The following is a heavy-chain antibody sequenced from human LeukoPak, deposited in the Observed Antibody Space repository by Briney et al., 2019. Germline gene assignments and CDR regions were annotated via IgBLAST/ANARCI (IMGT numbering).Heavy chain of an antibody. J-gene: IGHJ5*01. Sequence: ASVKVSCKASGYSFTTYAISWVRQAPGQGLEWMGWISAYNGNTNYAHKYQARVTMTTDRSTSTAYMELRSLRSDDTAVYYCARSIAAREWFDYWGQGTLVIVSS. CDR2: ISAYNGNT. CDR1: GYSFTTYA. CDR3: ARSIAAREWFDY. D-gene: IGHD6-6*01. V-gene: IGHV1-18*01.